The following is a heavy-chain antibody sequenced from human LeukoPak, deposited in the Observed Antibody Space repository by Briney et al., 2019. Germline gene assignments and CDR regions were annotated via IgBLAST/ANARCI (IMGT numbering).Heavy chain of an antibody. Sequence: PGGSLRLSCAASGFTFNDYAMHWVRQAPGKGLEWVSAISGSGGSTYYADSVKGRFTISRDNSKNTLYLQTNSLRAEDTAVYYCASQDSIVVVPAAISSWGQGTLVTVSS. J-gene: IGHJ4*02. CDR3: ASQDSIVVVPAAISS. CDR2: ISGSGGST. CDR1: GFTFNDYA. D-gene: IGHD2-2*01. V-gene: IGHV3-23*01.